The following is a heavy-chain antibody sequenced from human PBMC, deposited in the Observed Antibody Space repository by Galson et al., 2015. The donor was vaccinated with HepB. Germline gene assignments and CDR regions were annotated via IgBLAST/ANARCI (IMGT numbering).Heavy chain of an antibody. CDR2: INPNSGGT. V-gene: IGHV1-2*04. CDR1: GYTFTSYY. Sequence: SVKVSCKASGYTFTSYYMHWVRQAPGQGLEWMGWINPNSGGTNYAQKFQGWVTMTRDTSISTAYMELSRLRSDDTAVYYCARGGSSSSWFLGDYWGQGTLVTVSS. D-gene: IGHD6-13*01. CDR3: ARGGSSSSWFLGDY. J-gene: IGHJ4*02.